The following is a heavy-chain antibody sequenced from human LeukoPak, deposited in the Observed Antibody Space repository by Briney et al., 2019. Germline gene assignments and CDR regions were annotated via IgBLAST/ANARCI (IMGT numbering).Heavy chain of an antibody. J-gene: IGHJ6*03. CDR2: ISGSGGST. Sequence: GGSLRLSCAASGFTFSSYAVSWVRQAPGKGLEWVSAISGSGGSTYYADSVKGRFTISRDNSKNTLYLQMNSLRAEDTAVYYCAKGYGDYASSSMDVWGKGTTVTVSS. D-gene: IGHD4-17*01. CDR1: GFTFSSYA. CDR3: AKGYGDYASSSMDV. V-gene: IGHV3-23*01.